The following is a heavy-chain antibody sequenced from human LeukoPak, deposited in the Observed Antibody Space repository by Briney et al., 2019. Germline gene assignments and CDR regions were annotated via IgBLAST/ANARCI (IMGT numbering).Heavy chain of an antibody. J-gene: IGHJ3*02. V-gene: IGHV3-13*04. D-gene: IGHD6-13*01. CDR3: ARGIAAAGFDAFDI. CDR2: IGTAGDT. Sequence: PGGSLRLSCAASGFTFSSYDMHWVRQATGKGLEWVSAIGTAGDTYYPGSVKGRFTISRENAKNSLYLQMNSLRAGDTAVYYCARGIAAAGFDAFDIWGQGTMVAVFS. CDR1: GFTFSSYD.